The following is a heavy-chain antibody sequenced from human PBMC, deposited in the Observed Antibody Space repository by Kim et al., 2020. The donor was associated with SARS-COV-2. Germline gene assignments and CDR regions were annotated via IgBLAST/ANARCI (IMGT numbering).Heavy chain of an antibody. CDR1: GGSVSSGSYY. CDR2: IYYSGST. J-gene: IGHJ5*02. CDR3: ARDCYDSSGYWDRGFDP. D-gene: IGHD3-22*01. V-gene: IGHV4-61*01. Sequence: SETLSLTCTVSGGSVSSGSYYWSWIRQPPGKGLEWIGYIYYSGSTNYNPSLKSRVTISVDTSKNQFSLKLSSVTAADTAVYYCARDCYDSSGYWDRGFDPWGQGTLVTVSS.